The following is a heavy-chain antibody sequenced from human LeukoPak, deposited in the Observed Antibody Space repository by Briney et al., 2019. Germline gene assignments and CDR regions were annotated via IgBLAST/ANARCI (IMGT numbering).Heavy chain of an antibody. CDR2: ISSSSSYI. CDR3: ARDLWIVATTPYGMDV. V-gene: IGHV3-21*01. Sequence: GGSLRLSCAASGFTFSSYSMNWVRQAPGKGLEWVSSISSSSSYIYYADSVKGRFTISRDNAKNSLYLQMNSLRAEDTAVYYCARDLWIVATTPYGMDVRGQGTTVTVSS. J-gene: IGHJ6*02. D-gene: IGHD5-12*01. CDR1: GFTFSSYS.